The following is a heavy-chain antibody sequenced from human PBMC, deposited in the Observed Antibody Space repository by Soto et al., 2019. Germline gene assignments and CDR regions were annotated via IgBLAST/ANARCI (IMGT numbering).Heavy chain of an antibody. Sequence: GGSLRLSCTASGFTFNDYTLSWVRQAPGKGLEWVGFIRSKAYGGTTEYAASVKGRFTISRDDSKSIAYLQMNSLKTEDTAVYYCTAGKLYPSLDFDYWGQGTLVTV. CDR1: GFTFNDYT. V-gene: IGHV3-49*04. CDR3: TAGKLYPSLDFDY. CDR2: IRSKAYGGTT. J-gene: IGHJ4*02. D-gene: IGHD2-8*01.